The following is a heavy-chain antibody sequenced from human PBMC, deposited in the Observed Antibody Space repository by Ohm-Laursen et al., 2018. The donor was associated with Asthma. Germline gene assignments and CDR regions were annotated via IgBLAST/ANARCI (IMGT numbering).Heavy chain of an antibody. D-gene: IGHD3-9*01. J-gene: IGHJ6*02. CDR2: ISYDGSNK. CDR1: GFTFSSYG. CDR3: ARSYYDILTGLPSYYYYGMDV. Sequence: SLRLSCTASGFTFSSYGMHWVRQAPGKGLEWVAVISYDGSNKYYADSVKGRFTISRDNSKNTLYLQMNSLRAEDTAVYYCARSYYDILTGLPSYYYYGMDVWGQGTTVTVSS. V-gene: IGHV3-30*03.